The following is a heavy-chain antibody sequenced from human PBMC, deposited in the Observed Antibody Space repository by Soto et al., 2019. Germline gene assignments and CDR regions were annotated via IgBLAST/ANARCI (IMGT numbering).Heavy chain of an antibody. V-gene: IGHV5-10-1*01. J-gene: IGHJ4*02. Sequence: GESLKISCKGSGYSSAGYWITWVRQKPGKGLEWMGRIDPSDSQTYYSPSFRGHVTVSVTKSITTVFLQWSSLRASDTAMYYCARQIYDSDTGPNFQYYFDSWGQGTPVPSPQ. CDR2: IDPSDSQT. CDR3: ARQIYDSDTGPNFQYYFDS. CDR1: GYSSAGYW. D-gene: IGHD3-22*01.